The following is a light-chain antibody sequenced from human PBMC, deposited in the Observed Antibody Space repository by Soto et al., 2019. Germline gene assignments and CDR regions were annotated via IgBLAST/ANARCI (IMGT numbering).Light chain of an antibody. CDR1: QSVSSSY. J-gene: IGKJ2*01. V-gene: IGKV3-20*01. CDR2: GAS. CDR3: QQYGNSPPTT. Sequence: EIVLTQSPGTLSLSPGERATLSCRASQSVSSSYLAWYQQKPGQAPRLLIYGASSRATGIPDRFSGSGSGTDFTLTISRLEPEDFAVYFCQQYGNSPPTTFGPGTKVEIK.